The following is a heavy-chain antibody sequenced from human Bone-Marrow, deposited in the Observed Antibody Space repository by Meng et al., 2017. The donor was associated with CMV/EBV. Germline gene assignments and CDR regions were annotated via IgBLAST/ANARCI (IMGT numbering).Heavy chain of an antibody. V-gene: IGHV4-31*02. CDR2: IYYSGST. CDR3: AGVKYCSSTSCYFGWFDP. CDR1: ISSGGYY. J-gene: IGHJ5*02. D-gene: IGHD2-2*01. Sequence: ISSGGYYWSWIRQHPGKGLEWIGYIYYSGSTYYNPSLKSRVTISVDTSKNQFSLKLSSVTAADTAVYYCAGVKYCSSTSCYFGWFDPWGQGTLVTVSS.